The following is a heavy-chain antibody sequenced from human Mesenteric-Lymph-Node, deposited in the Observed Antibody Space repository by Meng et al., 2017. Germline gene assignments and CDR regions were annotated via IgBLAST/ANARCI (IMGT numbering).Heavy chain of an antibody. Sequence: GGSLRLSCAASGFTFKNYEMNWVRQAPGKGLEWVSYISTSSRTIYYADSVKGRFIISRDNVKNSLYLQMNSLRAEDTALYYCARDLTPDHGDYGGVWGQGTVVTVSS. J-gene: IGHJ4*02. D-gene: IGHD4-17*01. V-gene: IGHV3-48*03. CDR1: GFTFKNYE. CDR3: ARDLTPDHGDYGGV. CDR2: ISTSSRTI.